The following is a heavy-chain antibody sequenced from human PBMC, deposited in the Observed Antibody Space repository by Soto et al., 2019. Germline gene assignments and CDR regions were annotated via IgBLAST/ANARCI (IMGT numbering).Heavy chain of an antibody. CDR2: IYHSGST. V-gene: IGHV4-61*08. Sequence: SETLSLTCAVSGGSISSGGYSWSWIRQPPGKGLEWIGYIYHSGSTNYNPSLKSRVTISVDTSKNQFSLKLSSVTAADTAVYYCLRYNYGYGFDYWGQGTLVTVSS. CDR3: LRYNYGYGFDY. J-gene: IGHJ4*02. CDR1: GGSISSGGYS. D-gene: IGHD5-18*01.